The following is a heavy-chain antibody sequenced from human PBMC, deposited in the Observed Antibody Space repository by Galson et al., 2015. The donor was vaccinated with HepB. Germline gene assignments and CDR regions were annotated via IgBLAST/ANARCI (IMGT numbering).Heavy chain of an antibody. V-gene: IGHV3-30*04. CDR2: ISYDGRNK. J-gene: IGHJ1*01. D-gene: IGHD6-19*01. CDR1: GFTFSSYA. CDR3: ARDNLDTVTGTGYFQH. Sequence: SLRLSCAASGFTFSSYAMHWVRRAPGKGLEWVAVISYDGRNKYYVDSVKGRFTISRDNSKNTLYLQMNSLRAEDTAVYYCARDNLDTVTGTGYFQHWGQGTLVTVSS.